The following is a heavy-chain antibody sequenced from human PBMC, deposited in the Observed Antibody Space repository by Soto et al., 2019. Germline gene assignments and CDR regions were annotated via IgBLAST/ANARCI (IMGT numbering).Heavy chain of an antibody. CDR2: ISYDGSNK. CDR1: GFTFSSYG. D-gene: IGHD4-17*01. V-gene: IGHV3-30*03. J-gene: IGHJ4*02. CDR3: AATVPYYFDY. Sequence: QVQLVESGGGVVQPGRSLRLSCAASGFTFSSYGMRWVRQAPGKGLEWVAVISYDGSNKYYADSVKGRFTISRDNSKNTLYLQMNSLRAEDTAVYYCAATVPYYFDYWGQGTLVTVSS.